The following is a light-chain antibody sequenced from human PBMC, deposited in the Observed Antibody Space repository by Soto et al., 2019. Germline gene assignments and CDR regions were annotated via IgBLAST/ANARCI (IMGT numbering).Light chain of an antibody. CDR1: QSVSSSY. CDR2: GAS. Sequence: EVVLTQSPGTLSLSPGERATLSCRASQSVSSSYLAWYQQKPGQAPRLLIYGASSRATGIPDRFSGTGSGTDFTLTISRLEPEDFALYYCLHSRDSVSTFGPGTKVDIK. J-gene: IGKJ3*01. V-gene: IGKV3-20*01. CDR3: LHSRDSVST.